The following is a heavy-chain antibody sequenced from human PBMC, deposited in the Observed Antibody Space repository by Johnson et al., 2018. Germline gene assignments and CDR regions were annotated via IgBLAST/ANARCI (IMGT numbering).Heavy chain of an antibody. V-gene: IGHV3-48*02. D-gene: IGHD2-15*01. CDR2: ISSSSSTI. J-gene: IGHJ3*02. CDR3: ARAYCSGGSCYVSGI. CDR1: GFTFSSYS. Sequence: VQLVESGGGLVQPGGSLRLSCAASGFTFSSYSMNWVRQAPGKGLEWVSYISSSSSTIYYADPVKGRFTISRDNAKNSLYLQMNSLRDEDTVVYYWARAYCSGGSCYVSGIWGQGTMVTVSS.